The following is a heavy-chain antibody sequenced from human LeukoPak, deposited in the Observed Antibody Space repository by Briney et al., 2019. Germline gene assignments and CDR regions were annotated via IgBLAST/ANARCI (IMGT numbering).Heavy chain of an antibody. CDR2: VNNDGSST. J-gene: IGHJ4*02. CDR3: ARNYDILTGYPYYFDF. Sequence: GGSLRLSCAASGFTFSSYWMHWVRQAPGKGLVWVSRVNNDGSSTSYADSAKGRFTISRDNAKNTLYLQMNSLRAEDTAVYYCARNYDILTGYPYYFDFWGQGTLVTVSS. D-gene: IGHD3-9*01. CDR1: GFTFSSYW. V-gene: IGHV3-74*01.